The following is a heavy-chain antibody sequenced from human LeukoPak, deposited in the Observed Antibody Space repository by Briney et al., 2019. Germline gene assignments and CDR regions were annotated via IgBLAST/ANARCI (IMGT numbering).Heavy chain of an antibody. Sequence: QPGGSLRLSCAASGFTFSSYGMHWVRQAPGKGLEWVAVISYDGSTKYYADSVKGRFTISRDNSKNTLYLQMNSLRAEDTALYYCAKDGSGGQWLPLCYMDVWGKGTTVTVSS. D-gene: IGHD6-19*01. J-gene: IGHJ6*03. CDR1: GFTFSSYG. V-gene: IGHV3-30*18. CDR2: ISYDGSTK. CDR3: AKDGSGGQWLPLCYMDV.